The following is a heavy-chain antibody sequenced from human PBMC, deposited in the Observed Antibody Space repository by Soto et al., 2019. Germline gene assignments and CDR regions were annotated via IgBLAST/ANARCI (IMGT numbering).Heavy chain of an antibody. J-gene: IGHJ3*02. D-gene: IGHD3-22*01. V-gene: IGHV1-69*05. CDR1: GGTFSSYA. Sequence: QVQLVQSGAEVKKPGSSVKVSCKASGGTFSSYAISWVRQAPGQGLEWMGGIIPIFGTANYAQKFQGRVTMTXXEXEXXACMELSSLRSEDTAVYYWARAHSRASLEYDAFDIWGQGTMVTVSS. CDR3: ARAHSRASLEYDAFDI. CDR2: IIPIFGTA.